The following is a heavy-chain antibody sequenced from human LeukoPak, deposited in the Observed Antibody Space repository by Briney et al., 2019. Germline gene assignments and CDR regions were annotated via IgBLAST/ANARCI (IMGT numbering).Heavy chain of an antibody. CDR1: GGSISNYF. V-gene: IGHV4-4*08. D-gene: IGHD5-12*01. CDR2: IYTSGST. J-gene: IGHJ2*01. CDR3: ARVSGYGFYWYFDL. Sequence: SETLSLTCSVSGGSISNYFWSWIRQPPGKGLECIGRIYTSGSTNYNPSLKSRVTISVDTSKNQFSLKLSSVTAADTAVYYCARVSGYGFYWYFDLWGRGALITVSS.